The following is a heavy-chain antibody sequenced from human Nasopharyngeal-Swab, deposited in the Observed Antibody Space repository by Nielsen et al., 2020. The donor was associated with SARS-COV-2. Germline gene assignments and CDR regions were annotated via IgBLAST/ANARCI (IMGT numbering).Heavy chain of an antibody. D-gene: IGHD3-16*01. CDR1: GGSISSGGYY. CDR3: ARDSYAVPYFDY. V-gene: IGHV4-31*03. CDR2: IYYSGST. Sequence: SETLSLTCTVSGGSISSGGYYWSWIRQHPGKGLEWIGYIYYSGSTYYNPSLKSRVTISVDTSKNQFSLKLSSVTAADTAVYYCARDSYAVPYFDYWGQGTLVTVSS. J-gene: IGHJ4*02.